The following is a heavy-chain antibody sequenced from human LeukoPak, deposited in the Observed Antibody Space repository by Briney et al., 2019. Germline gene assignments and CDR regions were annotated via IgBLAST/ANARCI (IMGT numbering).Heavy chain of an antibody. Sequence: ASVEVSCKASGYTFTGYYMHWVRQAPGQGLEWMGRINPNSGGTNYAQKFQGRVTMTRDTSISTAYMELSRLRSDDTAVYYCASLAPTASGYSSSWYLRGDGYWGQGTLVTVSS. D-gene: IGHD6-13*01. CDR3: ASLAPTASGYSSSWYLRGDGY. J-gene: IGHJ4*02. CDR1: GYTFTGYY. CDR2: INPNSGGT. V-gene: IGHV1-2*06.